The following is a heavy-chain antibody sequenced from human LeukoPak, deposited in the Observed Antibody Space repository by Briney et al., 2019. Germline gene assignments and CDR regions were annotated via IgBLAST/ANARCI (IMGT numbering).Heavy chain of an antibody. D-gene: IGHD3-16*01. V-gene: IGHV3-21*01. CDR3: ASEQRGGAFDI. J-gene: IGHJ3*02. CDR1: GFTFSSYS. CDR2: ISSSSSYI. Sequence: GGSLRLSCAASGFTFSSYSMDWVRQAPGKGLEWVSSISSSSSYIYYADSVKGRFTISRDNAKNSLYLQMNSLRAEDTAVYYCASEQRGGAFDIWGQGTMVTVSS.